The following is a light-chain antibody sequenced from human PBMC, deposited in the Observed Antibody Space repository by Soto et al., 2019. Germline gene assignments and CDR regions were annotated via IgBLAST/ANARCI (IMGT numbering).Light chain of an antibody. CDR1: QSISSW. J-gene: IGKJ2*01. Sequence: DIQMTQSPSTLSASVGDRVTITCRASQSISSWLAWYQQKPGKAPKLLIYKASSVESGVPSRFSGSGSGTEFPLSISSLQPDDFATYYFQQFNSYPYTFGQVTKLEIK. V-gene: IGKV1-5*03. CDR2: KAS. CDR3: QQFNSYPYT.